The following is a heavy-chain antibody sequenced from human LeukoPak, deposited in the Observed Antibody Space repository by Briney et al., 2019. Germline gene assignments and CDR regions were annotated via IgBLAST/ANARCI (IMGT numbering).Heavy chain of an antibody. Sequence: ASVKVSCKASGYTFTSYGISWVRQAPGQGLEWMGWISAYNGNTNYAQKLQGRVTMTTDTSTSTAYMELRSLRSDDTAVYYCATHVKGCGDYAPNRPDDAFDIWGQGTMVTVSS. CDR1: GYTFTSYG. D-gene: IGHD4-17*01. CDR2: ISAYNGNT. CDR3: ATHVKGCGDYAPNRPDDAFDI. J-gene: IGHJ3*02. V-gene: IGHV1-18*01.